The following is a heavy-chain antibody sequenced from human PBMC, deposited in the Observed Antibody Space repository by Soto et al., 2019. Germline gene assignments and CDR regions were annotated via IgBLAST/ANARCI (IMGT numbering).Heavy chain of an antibody. V-gene: IGHV3-33*01. Sequence: QVQLVESGGGVVQPGRSLRLSCAASGFTFNSYGMHWVRQAPGKGLEWVAVIWYDGSNKYYADSVKGRFTISRDNSKNTLYVQMTSLRAEDTAVYYCARDGNYDFWSGYYRENYYMDVWGKGTTVTVSS. CDR1: GFTFNSYG. CDR2: IWYDGSNK. J-gene: IGHJ6*03. D-gene: IGHD3-3*01. CDR3: ARDGNYDFWSGYYRENYYMDV.